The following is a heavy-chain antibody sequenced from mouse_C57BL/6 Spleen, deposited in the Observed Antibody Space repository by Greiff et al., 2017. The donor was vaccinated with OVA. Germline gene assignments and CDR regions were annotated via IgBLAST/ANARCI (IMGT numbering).Heavy chain of an antibody. Sequence: VKLMESGAELVRPGTSVKVSCKASGYAFTNYLIEWVKQRPGQGLEWIGVINPGSGGTNYNEKFKGKATLTADKSSSTAYMQLSSLTSEDSADYFCAREREVLYAMDYWGKGTSVTVSS. CDR3: AREREVLYAMDY. CDR2: INPGSGGT. J-gene: IGHJ4*01. CDR1: GYAFTNYL. V-gene: IGHV1-54*01.